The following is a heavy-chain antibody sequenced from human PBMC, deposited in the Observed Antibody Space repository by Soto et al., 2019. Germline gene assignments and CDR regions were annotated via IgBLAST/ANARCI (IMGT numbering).Heavy chain of an antibody. CDR3: ARDRRIEAAGTKHYYYYYGMDV. J-gene: IGHJ6*02. D-gene: IGHD6-13*01. V-gene: IGHV1-18*01. CDR1: GGTFSSYA. Sequence: VASVKVSCKASGGTFSSYAISWVRQAPGQGLEWMGWISAYNGNTNYAQKLQGRVTMTTDTSTSTAYMELRSLRSDDTAVYYCARDRRIEAAGTKHYYYYYGMDVWG. CDR2: ISAYNGNT.